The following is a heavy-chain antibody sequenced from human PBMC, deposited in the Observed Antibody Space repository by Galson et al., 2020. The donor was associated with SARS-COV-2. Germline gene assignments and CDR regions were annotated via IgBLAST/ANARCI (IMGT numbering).Heavy chain of an antibody. CDR2: NYHSGST. D-gene: IGHD2-15*01. J-gene: IGHJ4*02. V-gene: IGHV4-38-2*02. CDR1: GYSISSGYF. CDR3: ATDSVVVVAPTPLRADY. Sequence: SQTLSLTCTVSGYSISSGYFWGWIRQPPGKGLEWMGSNYHSGSTYYNPSLKSRVTISVDTSKNQFSLKLSSGTAADAAVYYCATDSVVVVAPTPLRADYWGQGTLVTVSS.